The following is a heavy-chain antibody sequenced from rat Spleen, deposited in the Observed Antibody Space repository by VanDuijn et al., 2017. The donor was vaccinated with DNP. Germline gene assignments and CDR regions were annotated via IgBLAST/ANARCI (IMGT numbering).Heavy chain of an antibody. Sequence: EVQLVESGGGLVLPGRSLRLSCAAPGFTVRDEDRAGGRQAPTKGLEWVAYIRYDGGSTYYGDSVKGRFTISRDNAKSTLYLQMDSLRSEDTATYYCATHNYYFDYWGQGVMVTVSS. V-gene: IGHV5-29*01. CDR2: IRYDGGST. J-gene: IGHJ2*01. CDR1: GFTVRDED. D-gene: IGHD1-11*01. CDR3: ATHNYYFDY.